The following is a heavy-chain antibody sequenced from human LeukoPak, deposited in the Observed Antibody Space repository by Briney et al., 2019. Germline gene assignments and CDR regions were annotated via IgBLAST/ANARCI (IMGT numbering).Heavy chain of an antibody. Sequence: GASVKVSCKASGYTFTGYYMHWMRQAPGQGLEWMGWINPNSGGTNSAQKFQGRVTMTRDTSISTAYMELSRLRTDDTAVYYCARVDNPYYYFYYMDVWGKGTTVTVSS. CDR1: GYTFTGYY. CDR2: INPNSGGT. J-gene: IGHJ6*03. V-gene: IGHV1-2*02. CDR3: ARVDNPYYYFYYMDV. D-gene: IGHD1-14*01.